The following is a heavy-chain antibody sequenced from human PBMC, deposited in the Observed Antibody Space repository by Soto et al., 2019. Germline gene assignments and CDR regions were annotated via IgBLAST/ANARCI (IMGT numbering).Heavy chain of an antibody. CDR1: GFSLSTGGVG. J-gene: IGHJ6*02. CDR3: AHSRCGGDCLRSYSSHYYYGMDV. CDR2: IYWDDDK. Sequence: QITLKESGPTLVKPTQTLTLTCTFSGFSLSTGGVGVGWIRQPPGKALEWLALIYWDDDKRYSPSLKSRLTVTQDTSKNQVVPTMTTLDPVDTATYYCAHSRCGGDCLRSYSSHYYYGMDVWGQGTTVTVSS. V-gene: IGHV2-5*02. D-gene: IGHD2-21*02.